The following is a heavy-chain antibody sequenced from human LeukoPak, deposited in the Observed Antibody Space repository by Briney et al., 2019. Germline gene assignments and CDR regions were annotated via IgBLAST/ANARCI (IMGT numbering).Heavy chain of an antibody. CDR1: GVPISTQT. V-gene: IGHV4-59*03. CDR3: ARTTRVAPAGRAEYFED. D-gene: IGHD2-2*01. Sequence: SETLSLTCSVSGVPISTQTWSWIRQPPGKGLEWIGYRCDDGRDLYSPSLRGRVTISVDASQTQFSLSLRSVTAADTAIYFCARTTRVAPAGRAEYFEDWGQGTLVIVSS. CDR2: RCDDGRD. J-gene: IGHJ1*01.